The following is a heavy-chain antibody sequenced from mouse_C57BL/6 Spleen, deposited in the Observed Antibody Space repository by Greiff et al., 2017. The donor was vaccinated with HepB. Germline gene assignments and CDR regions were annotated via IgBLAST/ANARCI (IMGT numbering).Heavy chain of an antibody. CDR2: IYPGSGST. CDR3: ARSPNWDYAMDY. D-gene: IGHD4-1*01. V-gene: IGHV1-55*01. J-gene: IGHJ4*01. Sequence: VQLQQSGAELVKPGASVKMSCKASGYTFTSYWTTWVKQRPGQGLEWIGDIYPGSGSTNYNEKFKSKATLTVDTSSSTAYMQLSSLTSEDSAVYYCARSPNWDYAMDYWGQGTSVTVSS. CDR1: GYTFTSYW.